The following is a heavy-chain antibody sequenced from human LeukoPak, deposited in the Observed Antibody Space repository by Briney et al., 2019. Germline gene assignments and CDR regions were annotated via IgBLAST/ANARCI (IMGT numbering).Heavy chain of an antibody. J-gene: IGHJ4*02. CDR1: GFAFSSFA. CDR3: ARGYSGYFYY. D-gene: IGHD5-12*01. V-gene: IGHV3-23*01. CDR2: ISGSDGRT. Sequence: GGSLRLSCAASGFAFSSFAMTWVRQAPGKGLEWVSAISGSDGRTFYADSVKGRFTISRDNAKNTLYLQMNSLRAEDTAVYYCARGYSGYFYYWGQGTLVTVSS.